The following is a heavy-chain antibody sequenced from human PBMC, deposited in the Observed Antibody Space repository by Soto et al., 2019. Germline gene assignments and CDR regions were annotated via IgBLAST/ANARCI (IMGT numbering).Heavy chain of an antibody. Sequence: VASVKVSCKASGYTFSSYAMHWVRQAPGQRLEWMGWINAGYGNTKSSQKFQDRVTISRDTSASTAYMELTSLRSEDTAVYYCARDTGDGTFDFWGQGXLVTVYS. J-gene: IGHJ4*02. V-gene: IGHV1-3*01. D-gene: IGHD7-27*01. CDR3: ARDTGDGTFDF. CDR2: INAGYGNT. CDR1: GYTFSSYA.